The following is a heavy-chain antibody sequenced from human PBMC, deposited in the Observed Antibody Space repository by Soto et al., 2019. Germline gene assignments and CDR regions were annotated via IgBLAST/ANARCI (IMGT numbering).Heavy chain of an antibody. J-gene: IGHJ4*02. CDR1: GFTFDDYA. CDR2: ISWNSGSI. D-gene: IGHD6-19*01. V-gene: IGHV3-9*01. CDR3: AKDISRAVAGLFDY. Sequence: EVQLVESGGGLVQPGRSLRLSCAASGFTFDDYAMHWVRQAPGKGLEWVSGISWNSGSIGYADSVKGRFTISRDNAKNSLYLQMNSLXAXDTXXXXCAKDISRAVAGLFDYWGQGTLVTVSS.